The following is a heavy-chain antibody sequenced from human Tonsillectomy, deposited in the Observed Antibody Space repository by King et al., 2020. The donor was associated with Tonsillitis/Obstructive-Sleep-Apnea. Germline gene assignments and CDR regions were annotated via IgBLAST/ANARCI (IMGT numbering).Heavy chain of an antibody. CDR1: GYSFTSYW. CDR2: IYPGDSDT. D-gene: IGHD3-22*01. Sequence: VQLVESGAEVKKPGESLKISCTGFGYSFTSYWIGWVRQMPGKGLEWMGIIYPGDSDTRYSPSFQGHVTISDDKSISTAYLQWSSLKASDTAVYYCARYGYGSSGYYAARRDPFDYWGQGTLVTVSS. J-gene: IGHJ4*02. V-gene: IGHV5-51*01. CDR3: ARYGYGSSGYYAARRDPFDY.